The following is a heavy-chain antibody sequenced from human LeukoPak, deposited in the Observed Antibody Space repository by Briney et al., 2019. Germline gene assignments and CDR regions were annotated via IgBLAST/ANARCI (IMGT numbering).Heavy chain of an antibody. J-gene: IGHJ4*02. D-gene: IGHD1-26*01. CDR3: AKGLQWELPCDY. CDR1: GFTFSSYG. CDR2: IWYDGSNK. V-gene: IGHV3-33*06. Sequence: GGSLRLSCAASGFTFSSYGMHWVRQAPGKGLEWVAVIWYDGSNKYYADSVKGRFTISRDNSKNTLYLQMNSLRAEDTAVYYCAKGLQWELPCDYWGQGTLVTVSS.